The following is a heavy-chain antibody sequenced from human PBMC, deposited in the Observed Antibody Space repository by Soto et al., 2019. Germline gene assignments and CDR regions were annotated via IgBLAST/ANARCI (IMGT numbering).Heavy chain of an antibody. Sequence: PGGSLRLSCAASGFTFSSYAMSWVRQAPGKGLEWVSAISGSGGSTYYADSVKGRFTISRDNSKNTLYLQMNSLRAEDTAVYYCAKAGYYYDSSGYLDYFDYWGQGTLVTVSS. CDR3: AKAGYYYDSSGYLDYFDY. CDR1: GFTFSSYA. J-gene: IGHJ4*02. D-gene: IGHD3-22*01. CDR2: ISGSGGST. V-gene: IGHV3-23*01.